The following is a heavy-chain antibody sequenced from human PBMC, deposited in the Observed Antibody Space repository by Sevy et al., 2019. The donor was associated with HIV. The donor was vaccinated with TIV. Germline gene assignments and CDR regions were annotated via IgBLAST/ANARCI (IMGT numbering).Heavy chain of an antibody. V-gene: IGHV4-38-2*01. CDR3: ARAMLAGISYYFDY. Sequence: SETLSLTCAVSGYSISSGYYWGWIRQPPGKGLEWIGSIYHSGSTYYNPSLKSRVTISVDTSKNQFSLKLGSVTAADTAVYYCARAMLAGISYYFDYWGQGTLVTVSS. CDR1: GYSISSGYY. J-gene: IGHJ4*02. CDR2: IYHSGST. D-gene: IGHD3-10*02.